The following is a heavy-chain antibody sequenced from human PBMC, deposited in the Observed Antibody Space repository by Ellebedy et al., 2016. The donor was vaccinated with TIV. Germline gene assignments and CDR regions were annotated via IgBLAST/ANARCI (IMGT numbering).Heavy chain of an antibody. CDR3: AGGITRGSSGQYFDY. D-gene: IGHD6-19*01. Sequence: AASVKVSCKASGYTFTGYYMHWLRQAPGQGLEWMGRINPNTGSTNYAQKFQGRVTMTRDTSISTAYMELSRLRSDDTVVYYWAGGITRGSSGQYFDYWGQGTLITVSS. CDR2: INPNTGST. CDR1: GYTFTGYY. J-gene: IGHJ4*02. V-gene: IGHV1-2*05.